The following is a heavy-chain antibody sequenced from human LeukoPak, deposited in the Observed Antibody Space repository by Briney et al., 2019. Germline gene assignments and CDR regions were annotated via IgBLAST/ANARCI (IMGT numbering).Heavy chain of an antibody. Sequence: SETLSLTCAVSGYSISSGYYWGWIRQPPGKGVEWIGSIYHSGSTYYNPSLKSRVTISVDTSKNQFSLKLSSVTAADTAVYYCARASQDYYYYMDVWGKGTTVTVSS. J-gene: IGHJ6*03. CDR1: GYSISSGYY. CDR2: IYHSGST. V-gene: IGHV4-38-2*01. CDR3: ARASQDYYYYMDV.